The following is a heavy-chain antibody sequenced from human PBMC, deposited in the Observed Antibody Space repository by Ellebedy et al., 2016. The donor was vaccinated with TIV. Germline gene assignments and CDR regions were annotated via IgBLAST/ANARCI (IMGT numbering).Heavy chain of an antibody. Sequence: ASVKVSXKASRYTFTSYDINWVRQATGQGLEWMGWMNPNSGNTGYAQKFQGRVTMTRDTSTSTVYMELSSLRSEDTAVYYCARGGSGSYYNRIDYWGQGTLVTVSS. J-gene: IGHJ4*02. CDR3: ARGGSGSYYNRIDY. CDR2: MNPNSGNT. V-gene: IGHV1-8*01. CDR1: RYTFTSYD. D-gene: IGHD3-10*01.